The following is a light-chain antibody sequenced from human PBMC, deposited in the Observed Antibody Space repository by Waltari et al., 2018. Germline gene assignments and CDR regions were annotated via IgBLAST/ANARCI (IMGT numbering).Light chain of an antibody. CDR3: QAWGTGIV. J-gene: IGLJ3*02. Sequence: QLVLTQSPSASASLGASAKFTCTLSSGHTNYAVARHQQLPGKGPRFLMKIHSDGSHNKGDGIPERFSGSSSGAERFLTISSLQSEDEADYYCQAWGTGIVFGGGTKLTVL. CDR1: SGHTNYA. CDR2: IHSDGSH. V-gene: IGLV4-69*01.